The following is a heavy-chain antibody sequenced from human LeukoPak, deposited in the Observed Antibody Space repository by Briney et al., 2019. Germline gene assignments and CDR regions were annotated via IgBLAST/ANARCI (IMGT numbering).Heavy chain of an antibody. CDR1: GYTFTSYG. D-gene: IGHD1-26*01. CDR3: ARDGGSYSDWSDP. V-gene: IGHV1-18*01. Sequence: ASVRDSCKASGYTFTSYGISWVRQAPGQGLEWMGWISVYNANTKYAQKLQGRVTMTRDTSTSAAYMELRSLRSDDTAVYYCARDGGSYSDWSDPWGQGTLVIVSS. J-gene: IGHJ5*02. CDR2: ISVYNANT.